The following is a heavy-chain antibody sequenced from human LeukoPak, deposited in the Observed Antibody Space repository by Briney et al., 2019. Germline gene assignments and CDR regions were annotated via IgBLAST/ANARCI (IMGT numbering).Heavy chain of an antibody. CDR3: ARDPSRRDGYNSDY. CDR1: SESFSGYF. CDR2: INYSGST. Sequence: SETLSLTCAIYSESFSGYFWSWIRQPPGKGLEWIGEINYSGSTNYNPSLKSRVTISVDTSKNQFSLKLSSVTAADTAVYYCARDPSRRDGYNSDYWGQGTLVTVSS. D-gene: IGHD5-24*01. J-gene: IGHJ4*02. V-gene: IGHV4-34*01.